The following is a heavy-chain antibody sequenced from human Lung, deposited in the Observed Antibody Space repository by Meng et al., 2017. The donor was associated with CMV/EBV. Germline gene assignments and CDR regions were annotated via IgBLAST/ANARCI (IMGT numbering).Heavy chain of an antibody. V-gene: IGHV4-4*02. CDR1: GGFISSSSW. Sequence: SXTXSLXFAVSGGFISSSSWWGWVRQPPGKGLEWIGEIHHSGRTKYNPSLKSRVIISVGKSKNQFTLNLSSVTAADTAVYFCAREYCSATSCYLVASGGMDVWXQGNXVTVSS. D-gene: IGHD2-2*01. CDR3: AREYCSATSCYLVASGGMDV. J-gene: IGHJ6*02. CDR2: IHHSGRT.